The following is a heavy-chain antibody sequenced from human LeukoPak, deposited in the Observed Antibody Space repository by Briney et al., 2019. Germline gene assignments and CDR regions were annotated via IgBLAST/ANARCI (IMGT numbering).Heavy chain of an antibody. Sequence: SETLFLTCAVYGGSFSGYYWSWIRQPPGKGLEWIGEINHSGSTNYNPSLKSRVTISVDTSKNQFSLKLSSVTAADTAVYYCARGQYQPTSPFDYWGQGTLVTVSS. V-gene: IGHV4-34*01. CDR3: ARGQYQPTSPFDY. D-gene: IGHD2-2*01. J-gene: IGHJ4*02. CDR1: GGSFSGYY. CDR2: INHSGST.